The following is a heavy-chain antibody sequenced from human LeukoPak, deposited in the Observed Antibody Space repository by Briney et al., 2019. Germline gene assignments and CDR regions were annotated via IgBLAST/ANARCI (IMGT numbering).Heavy chain of an antibody. CDR1: GFTFDDHA. D-gene: IGHD2-2*02. CDR2: ISWNSNLI. CDR3: AKDRNYELLYAFDI. V-gene: IGHV3-9*03. J-gene: IGHJ3*02. Sequence: GRSLRLSCAVSGFTFDDHAMHWVRQAPGKGLEWVSGISWNSNLIGYADSVKGRFTISRDNAKNSLYLQMNSLRPEDMALYYCAKDRNYELLYAFDIWGQGTMVTVSS.